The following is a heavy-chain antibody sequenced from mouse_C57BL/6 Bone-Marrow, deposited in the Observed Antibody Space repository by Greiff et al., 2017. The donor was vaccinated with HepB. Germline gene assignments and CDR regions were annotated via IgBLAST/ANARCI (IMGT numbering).Heavy chain of an antibody. V-gene: IGHV1-55*01. Sequence: QVQLQQPGAELVKPGASVKMSCKASGYTFTSYWITWVKQRPGQGLEWIGDIYPGSGSTNYNEKFKSKATLTVDTSSSTAYMQLSSLTSEDSAVYYWAREKLYDYEGLFDYWGQGTTLTVSS. CDR3: AREKLYDYEGLFDY. J-gene: IGHJ2*01. D-gene: IGHD2-4*01. CDR1: GYTFTSYW. CDR2: IYPGSGST.